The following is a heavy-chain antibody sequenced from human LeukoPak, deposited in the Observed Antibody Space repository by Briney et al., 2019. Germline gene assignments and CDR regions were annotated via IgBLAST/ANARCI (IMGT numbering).Heavy chain of an antibody. CDR1: GFTFSSYW. Sequence: GSLRLSCAASGFTFSSYWMSWIRQPPGKGLEWIGEINHSGSTNYNPSLKSRVTISVDTSKNQFSLKLSSVTAADTAVYYCARSSEDSNYVWFDPWGQGTLVTVSS. V-gene: IGHV4-34*01. J-gene: IGHJ5*02. CDR2: INHSGST. CDR3: ARSSEDSNYVWFDP. D-gene: IGHD4-11*01.